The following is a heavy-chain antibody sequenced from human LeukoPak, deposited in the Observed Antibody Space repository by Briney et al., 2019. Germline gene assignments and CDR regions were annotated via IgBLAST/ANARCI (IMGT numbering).Heavy chain of an antibody. Sequence: ASVKVSCKASGYTFTSYGISWVRQAPGQGLEWMGWISAYNGNTNYAQKLQGRVTMTTDTSTSTAYRELRSLRSDDTVVYYCARNYDSSGYYYFHYFDYWGQGTLVTVSS. J-gene: IGHJ4*02. D-gene: IGHD3-22*01. CDR1: GYTFTSYG. CDR2: ISAYNGNT. V-gene: IGHV1-18*01. CDR3: ARNYDSSGYYYFHYFDY.